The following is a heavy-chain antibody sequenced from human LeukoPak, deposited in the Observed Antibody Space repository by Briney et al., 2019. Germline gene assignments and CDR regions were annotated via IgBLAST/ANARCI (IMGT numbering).Heavy chain of an antibody. CDR2: FSGSGAST. V-gene: IGHV3-23*01. CDR3: AKSYPLVVLPAESPFDY. Sequence: GGSLRLPCAASGFTFNSYAMSWVRQAPGKGLEWVSGFSGSGASTYYADSVKGRFTISRDNSKNTLYLQMNSLRAEDTAVYYCAKSYPLVVLPAESPFDYWGQGTLVTVSS. CDR1: GFTFNSYA. J-gene: IGHJ4*02. D-gene: IGHD2-2*01.